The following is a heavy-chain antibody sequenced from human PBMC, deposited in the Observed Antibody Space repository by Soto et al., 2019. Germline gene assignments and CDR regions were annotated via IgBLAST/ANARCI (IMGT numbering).Heavy chain of an antibody. CDR2: IYYSGST. CDR3: ARDGWELLSAFDI. CDR1: GGSISSGGYY. J-gene: IGHJ3*02. Sequence: QVQLQESGPGLVKPSQTLSLTCTVSGGSISSGGYYWSWIRQHPGKGLEWIGYIYYSGSTYYNPSIKSRVTISVDTSKNQFSLKLSSVTAADTAVYYCARDGWELLSAFDIWGQGTMVTVSS. D-gene: IGHD1-26*01. V-gene: IGHV4-31*03.